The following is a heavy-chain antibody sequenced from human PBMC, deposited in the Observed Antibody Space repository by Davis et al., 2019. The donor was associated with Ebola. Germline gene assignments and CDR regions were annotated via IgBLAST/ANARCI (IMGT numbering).Heavy chain of an antibody. V-gene: IGHV1-46*01. CDR3: ARGRRFLFSWGAGGGWFDP. D-gene: IGHD3-16*01. Sequence: ASVKVSCKASGYTFTSYYMHWVRQAPGQGLEWMGIINPSGGSTSYAQKFQGRVTMTRDTSTSTVYMELSSLRSEDTAVYYCARGRRFLFSWGAGGGWFDPWGQGTLVTVSS. CDR2: INPSGGST. J-gene: IGHJ5*02. CDR1: GYTFTSYY.